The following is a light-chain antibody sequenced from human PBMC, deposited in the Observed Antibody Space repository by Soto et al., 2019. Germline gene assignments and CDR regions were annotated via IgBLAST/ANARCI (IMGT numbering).Light chain of an antibody. V-gene: IGKV3-20*01. CDR3: QQYSRYSFT. CDR1: QSVRSNF. J-gene: IGKJ3*01. Sequence: EIVLTQSPGTLSLSPGERATLSCRASQSVRSNFLAWYQQKPGQAPRLLIYGASNRATGIPDRFSGSGSGTDFTLTITRLEPDDFAFYYCQQYSRYSFTFGPGTKVEI. CDR2: GAS.